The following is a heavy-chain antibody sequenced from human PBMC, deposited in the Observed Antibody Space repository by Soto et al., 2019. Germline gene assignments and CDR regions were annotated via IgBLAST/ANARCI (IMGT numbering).Heavy chain of an antibody. D-gene: IGHD2-2*02. Sequence: QVQLVESGGGVVQPGRSLRLSCAASGFTFSIFGMHWVRQAPGKGLEWVAVIWYDGSNKYYADSVKGRFTISRDNSKNTLYLQMNSLRVEDTAVYYCARRYCSSTSCYTDYWGQGTLVTVSS. J-gene: IGHJ4*02. CDR1: GFTFSIFG. CDR2: IWYDGSNK. V-gene: IGHV3-33*01. CDR3: ARRYCSSTSCYTDY.